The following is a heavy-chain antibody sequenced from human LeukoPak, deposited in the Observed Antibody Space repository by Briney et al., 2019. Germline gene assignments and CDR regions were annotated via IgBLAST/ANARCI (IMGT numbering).Heavy chain of an antibody. D-gene: IGHD2-21*02. V-gene: IGHV3-7*01. J-gene: IGHJ6*03. CDR3: ARNGAPVVTAITPYYYYMDV. CDR1: GFTFSNYW. Sequence: GGSLRLSCAASGFTFSNYWMSWVRQAPGKGLEWVGNIKQDGSEKYYVDSVKGRFTISRDNARNSLYLQMNSLRAEDTAVYYCARNGAPVVTAITPYYYYMDVWGKGTRVTVSS. CDR2: IKQDGSEK.